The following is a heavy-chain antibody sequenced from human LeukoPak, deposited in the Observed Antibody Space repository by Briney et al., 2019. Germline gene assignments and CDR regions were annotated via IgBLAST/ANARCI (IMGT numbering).Heavy chain of an antibody. J-gene: IGHJ6*03. CDR3: ARLGYSYGLGYYYYMDV. V-gene: IGHV4-59*01. Sequence: PSETLSLTCTVSGGSISSYYWSWIRQPPRKGLEWIGYIYYSGSTNYNPSLRSRVTISGDTSKNQFSLKLSSVTAADTAVYYCARLGYSYGLGYYYYMDVWGKGTTVTVSS. CDR1: GGSISSYY. CDR2: IYYSGST. D-gene: IGHD5-18*01.